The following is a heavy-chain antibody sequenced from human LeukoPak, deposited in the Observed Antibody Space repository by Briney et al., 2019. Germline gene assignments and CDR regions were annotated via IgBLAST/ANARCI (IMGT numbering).Heavy chain of an antibody. J-gene: IGHJ4*02. CDR1: GFSFGRYA. D-gene: IGHD1-26*01. V-gene: IGHV3-30*04. Sequence: PGKSLRLSCAASGFSFGRYAMHWVRQAPGKGLEWVALILYDGSLENTADSVRGRFIISRDNSKNTLFLQMNSLRIEDTAVYYCARGAILGGYNLIDDWGQGTLVTVSS. CDR3: ARGAILGGYNLIDD. CDR2: ILYDGSLE.